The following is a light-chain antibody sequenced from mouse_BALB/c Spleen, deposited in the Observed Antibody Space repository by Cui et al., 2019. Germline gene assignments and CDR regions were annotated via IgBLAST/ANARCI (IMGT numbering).Light chain of an antibody. J-gene: IGKJ4*01. CDR1: SSVSY. CDR2: STS. CDR3: HQWSSYPFT. V-gene: IGKV4-80*01. Sequence: QIVFTQSSATMSAFLVEEITLTCSASSSVSYMHWYQPTSGTSPKHLIYSTSNLASGVPSRFSGSGSGTFYSLTISSVEAEDAADYYCHQWSSYPFTFGSGTKLEI.